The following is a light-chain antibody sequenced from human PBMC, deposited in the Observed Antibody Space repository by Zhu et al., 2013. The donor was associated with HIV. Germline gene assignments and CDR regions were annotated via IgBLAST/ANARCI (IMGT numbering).Light chain of an antibody. CDR2: KAS. CDR1: QSISSW. CDR3: QQYNNYLGT. J-gene: IGKJ1*01. V-gene: IGKV1-5*03. Sequence: DMQMTQSPSTLSASVGDRVTITCRASQSISSWLAWYQQKPGKAPKLLIYKASSLESGVPSRFSGSGSGTDFSLTISSLQPDDFATYYCQQYNNYLGTFGQGTKVEIK.